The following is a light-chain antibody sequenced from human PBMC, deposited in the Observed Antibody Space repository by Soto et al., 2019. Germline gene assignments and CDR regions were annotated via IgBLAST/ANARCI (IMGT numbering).Light chain of an antibody. V-gene: IGKV3-11*01. CDR3: QQRNNWLLT. CDR1: QGISNY. CDR2: DAS. Sequence: EIVLTQSPATLSLSPGERATLSCRASQGISNYLAWYQQKPGQAPRLLIFDASNRATGIPVRFSGSGSGTDFPLTISSLEPEDCAVYYCQQRNNWLLTFGGGTKVEIK. J-gene: IGKJ4*01.